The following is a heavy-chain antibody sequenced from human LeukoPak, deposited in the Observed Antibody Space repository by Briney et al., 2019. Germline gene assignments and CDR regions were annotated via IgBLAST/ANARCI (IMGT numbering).Heavy chain of an antibody. CDR3: ARGGNEYYYYGMDV. CDR1: GFTFSNYA. V-gene: IGHV3-23*01. J-gene: IGHJ6*02. CDR2: ISGSDGNT. D-gene: IGHD1-14*01. Sequence: GGSRRLSCAATGFTFSNYAMSWVRQAPGKGLECVSTISGSDGNTYYADSVKGRFTIPRDTSKNTLYLQMNSLRSEDTAVYYCARGGNEYYYYGMDVWGQGTTVTVSS.